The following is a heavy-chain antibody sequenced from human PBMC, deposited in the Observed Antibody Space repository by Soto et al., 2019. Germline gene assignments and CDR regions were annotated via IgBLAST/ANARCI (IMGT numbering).Heavy chain of an antibody. CDR1: GYSFTSYW. D-gene: IGHD5-12*01. V-gene: IGHV5-10-1*01. J-gene: IGHJ3*02. CDR2: IDPSDSYT. Sequence: GESLKISCKGSGYSFTSYWISWVRQMPGKGLEWMGRIDPSDSYTNYSPSFQGHVTISADKSVSTAYLQWSSLKASDTAMYYCARKDIVATIWNFDIWGQGTMVTVSS. CDR3: ARKDIVATIWNFDI.